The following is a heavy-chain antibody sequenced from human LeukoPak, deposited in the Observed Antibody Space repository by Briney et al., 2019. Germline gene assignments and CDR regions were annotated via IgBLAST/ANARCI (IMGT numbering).Heavy chain of an antibody. CDR1: GGSISSSSYY. CDR2: IYYSGST. J-gene: IGHJ3*02. CDR3: ARHEVVTLDAFDI. Sequence: SETLSVTCTVSGGSISSSSYYWGWIRQPPGKGLEWIGSIYYSGSTYYNPSLKSRVTISVDTSKNQFSLKLSSVTAADTAVYYCARHEVVTLDAFDIWGQGTMVTVSS. V-gene: IGHV4-39*01. D-gene: IGHD3-22*01.